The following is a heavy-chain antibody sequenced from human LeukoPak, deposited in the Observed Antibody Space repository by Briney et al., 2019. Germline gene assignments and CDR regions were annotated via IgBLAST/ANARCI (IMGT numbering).Heavy chain of an antibody. CDR2: IYYSGGT. CDR3: ARRGAAGPEDFDY. D-gene: IGHD6-13*01. J-gene: IGHJ4*02. CDR1: GGSISSYY. V-gene: IGHV4-59*08. Sequence: SETLSLTCTVSGGSISSYYWSWIRQPPGKGLEWIGYIYYSGGTKYNPSLKSRVTISVDTSKNQFSLRLSSVTAADTAVYYCARRGAAGPEDFDYWGQGTLVTVSS.